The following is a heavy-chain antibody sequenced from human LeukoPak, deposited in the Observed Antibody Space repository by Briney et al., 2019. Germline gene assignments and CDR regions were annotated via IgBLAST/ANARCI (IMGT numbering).Heavy chain of an antibody. CDR3: AKLYYDYVWGSYRYYFFDS. Sequence: GGSLRLSCAASGFTFSNYAMSWVRQAPGKGLEWVSGISGNGGKTYYADSVKGRLTISRDNSKNTLYLQMNSLRVDDTAAYYCAKLYYDYVWGSYRYYFFDSWGQGTLVTVSS. CDR1: GFTFSNYA. CDR2: ISGNGGKT. V-gene: IGHV3-23*01. D-gene: IGHD3-16*02. J-gene: IGHJ4*02.